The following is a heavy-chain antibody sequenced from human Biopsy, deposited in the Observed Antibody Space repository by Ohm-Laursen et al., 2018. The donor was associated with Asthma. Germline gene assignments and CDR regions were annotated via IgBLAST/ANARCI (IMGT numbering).Heavy chain of an antibody. D-gene: IGHD3-9*01. CDR1: GFTFSSYG. V-gene: IGHV3-30*18. J-gene: IGHJ5*02. CDR2: ISYDGSNK. Sequence: SLRLSCTASGFTFSSYGMHWVRQAPGKGLEWVAVISYDGSNKYYADSVKGRFTISRDNSKNTLYLQMNSLRAEDTAVYYCAKAERYFDWHWFDPWGQGTLVTVSS. CDR3: AKAERYFDWHWFDP.